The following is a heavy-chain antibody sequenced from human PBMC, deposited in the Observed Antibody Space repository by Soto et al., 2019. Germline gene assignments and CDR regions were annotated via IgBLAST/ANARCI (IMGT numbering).Heavy chain of an antibody. V-gene: IGHV3-23*01. CDR2: IGGTDGDSDGVP. CDR3: VKRGRNWGAFDF. CDR1: GFILNNYA. D-gene: IGHD7-27*01. Sequence: VQLLESGGDLVQPGGSLRLSCVASGFILNNYAMSWVRQAPGKGLEWVSTIGGTDGDSDGVPWYEDSVKGWFTISRDSSANPLLVHIDNLRAEASTLYYSVKRGRNWGAFDFWGQGTTVVVSS. J-gene: IGHJ3*01.